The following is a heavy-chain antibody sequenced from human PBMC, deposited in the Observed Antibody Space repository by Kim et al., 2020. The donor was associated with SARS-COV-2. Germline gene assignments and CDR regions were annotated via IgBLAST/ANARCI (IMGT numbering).Heavy chain of an antibody. V-gene: IGHV4-39*01. Sequence: SETLSLTCTVSGGSISSSSYYWGWIRQPPGKGLEWLGSIYYSGSTYYNPSLKSRVTISVDTSKNQFSLKLSSVTAADTAVYYCARVRITMVRGVIYYYG. D-gene: IGHD3-10*01. CDR2: IYYSGST. CDR1: GGSISSSSYY. CDR3: ARVRITMVRGVIYYYG. J-gene: IGHJ6*01.